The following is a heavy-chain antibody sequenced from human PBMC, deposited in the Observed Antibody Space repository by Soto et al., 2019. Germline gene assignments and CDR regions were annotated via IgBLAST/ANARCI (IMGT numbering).Heavy chain of an antibody. CDR3: PTATFQVPFDP. CDR1: GGSISSGDYY. V-gene: IGHV4-30-4*01. Sequence: QVPLQESGQGLVKPSQTLSLTCTVSGGSISSGDYYWSWIRQPPGKGLEWIGYIYYSGSTYYNPSLTSRVTISVDTSENQSTLKLSSVAAADTAVYYCPTATFQVPFDPWGQGTLVTVSS. CDR2: IYYSGST. J-gene: IGHJ5*02.